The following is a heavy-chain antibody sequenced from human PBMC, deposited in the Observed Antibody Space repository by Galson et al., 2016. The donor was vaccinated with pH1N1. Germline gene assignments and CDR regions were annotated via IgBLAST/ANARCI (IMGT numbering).Heavy chain of an antibody. V-gene: IGHV1-18*01. D-gene: IGHD1-26*01. J-gene: IGHJ5*02. CDR3: ARVVEWELGHWFDP. CDR2: ISAYNGNT. Sequence: SVKVSCKASGYTFTSYGINWVRQAPGQGLEWMGWISAYNGNTNYAQKLQGRVTMTTDTSTSTAYMELRSLRSADTAVYYCARVVEWELGHWFDPWGQGTLVTVSS. CDR1: GYTFTSYG.